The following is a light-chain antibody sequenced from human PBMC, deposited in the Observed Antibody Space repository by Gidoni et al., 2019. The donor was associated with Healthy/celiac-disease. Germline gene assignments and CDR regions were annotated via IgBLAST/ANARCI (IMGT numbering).Light chain of an antibody. CDR2: DAS. Sequence: EIVLTQSPATLSLSPGERVTLSCRDSQSVSSYLAWYQQKPGQAPRLLIFDASNRATGIPARFSGSGSGTDFTLTISSLEPEDFAVYYCQQRSNWPITFGQGTRLEIK. J-gene: IGKJ5*01. V-gene: IGKV3-11*01. CDR1: QSVSSY. CDR3: QQRSNWPIT.